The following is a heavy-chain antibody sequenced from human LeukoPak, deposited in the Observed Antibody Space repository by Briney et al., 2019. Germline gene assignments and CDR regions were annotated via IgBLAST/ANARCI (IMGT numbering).Heavy chain of an antibody. V-gene: IGHV4-4*08. CDR1: GGSISSYY. D-gene: IGHD6-13*01. CDR3: ARDSEQQLVLGAFDI. Sequence: ETLTLTCTVSGGSISSYYWSWSRQPPGKGLEWIGRIYTSGSTNYNPSLKSRVTISVDTSKNQFSLKLSSVTAADTAVYYCARDSEQQLVLGAFDIWGQGTMVTVSS. J-gene: IGHJ3*02. CDR2: IYTSGST.